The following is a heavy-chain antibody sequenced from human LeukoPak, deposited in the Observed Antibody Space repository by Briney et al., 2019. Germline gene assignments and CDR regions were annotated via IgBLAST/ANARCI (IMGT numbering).Heavy chain of an antibody. CDR3: ARLYYYDIGRDWFDP. J-gene: IGHJ5*02. CDR2: IIPILGIA. V-gene: IGHV1-69*04. Sequence: GASVKVSCKTSGYTFTSYGITWVRQAPGQGLEWMGRIIPILGIANYAQKFQGRVTITADKSTSTAYMELSSLRSEDTAVYYCARLYYYDIGRDWFDPWGQGTLVTVSS. CDR1: GYTFTSYG. D-gene: IGHD3-22*01.